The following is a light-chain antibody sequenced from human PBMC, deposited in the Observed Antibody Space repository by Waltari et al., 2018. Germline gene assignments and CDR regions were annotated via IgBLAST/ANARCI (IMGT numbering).Light chain of an antibody. CDR2: DAS. V-gene: IGKV3-11*01. Sequence: FVLTQSPDSLSLSAGERATLSCRSSQEMKKFLAWYQQKPGQAPRLIIHDASTRSTGIPGRFSGSGSGTDFTLTISSVELEDFAVYYCQQRSNGPRISFGQGTRLELK. J-gene: IGKJ5*01. CDR1: QEMKKF. CDR3: QQRSNGPRIS.